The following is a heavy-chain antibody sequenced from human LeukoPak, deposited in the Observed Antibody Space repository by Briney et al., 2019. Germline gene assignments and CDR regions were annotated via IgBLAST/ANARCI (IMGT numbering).Heavy chain of an antibody. V-gene: IGHV4-4*02. CDR3: ASSPIVGATIFDY. Sequence: SGTLSLTCAISGDSFSGTNWWSWVRQPPGKGLEWIGYIYYSGSTNYNPSLKSRVTISVDTSKNQFSLRMNSVTAADTAVYYCASSPIVGATIFDYWGQGTLVTVSS. D-gene: IGHD1-26*01. CDR1: GDSFSGTNW. CDR2: IYYSGST. J-gene: IGHJ4*02.